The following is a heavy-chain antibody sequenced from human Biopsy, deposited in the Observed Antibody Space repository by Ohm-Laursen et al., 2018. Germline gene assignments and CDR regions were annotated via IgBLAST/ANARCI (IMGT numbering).Heavy chain of an antibody. D-gene: IGHD2-15*01. CDR1: GKTFSDYQ. V-gene: IGHV4-34*08. CDR3: GNEVHGRDY. Sequence: SETLSLTCAVFGKTFSDYQWSWIRQPPGKGLEWIGQINQAGTTNYNPSLKSRVSLSADASKYEFSLRLTSVTAAGTAVYLCGNEVHGRDYWGLGAQVTVSS. CDR2: INQAGTT. J-gene: IGHJ4*02.